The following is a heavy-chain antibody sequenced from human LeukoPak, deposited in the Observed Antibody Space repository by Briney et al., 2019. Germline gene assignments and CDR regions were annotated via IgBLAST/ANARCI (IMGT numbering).Heavy chain of an antibody. D-gene: IGHD3-22*01. V-gene: IGHV1-2*06. CDR3: ARAAYYYDGSGYYLGD. J-gene: IGHJ4*02. CDR2: IKPSSGGT. CDR1: GYTFTDYY. Sequence: ASVKVSCKASGYTFTDYYMHWVRQAPGQGLEWMGRIKPSSGGTNYAQKFQARVTMTRDTSISTAYMELSRLRSDDTALYYCARAAYYYDGSGYYLGDWGQGTLVTVSS.